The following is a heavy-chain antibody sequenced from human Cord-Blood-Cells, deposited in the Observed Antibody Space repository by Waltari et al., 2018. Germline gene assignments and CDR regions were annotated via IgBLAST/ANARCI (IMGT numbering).Heavy chain of an antibody. J-gene: IGHJ5*02. CDR1: GYTFTSYD. D-gene: IGHD3-22*01. Sequence: QVQLVQSGAEVKKPGASVKVSCKASGYTFTSYDINWVRQATGQGLEWMGWMNPNSGNTGYAQKFQGRVTITRNTSISTAYMELSSLRSEDTAVYYCARGSPYYYDSSGYYNWFDPWGQGTLVTVSS. CDR2: MNPNSGNT. V-gene: IGHV1-8*03. CDR3: ARGSPYYYDSSGYYNWFDP.